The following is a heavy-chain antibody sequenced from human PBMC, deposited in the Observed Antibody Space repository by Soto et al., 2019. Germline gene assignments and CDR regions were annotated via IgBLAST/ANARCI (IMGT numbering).Heavy chain of an antibody. CDR1: GYTFTSYA. D-gene: IGHD3-22*01. CDR3: ARGDGYYYFDY. CDR2: INAGNGNA. V-gene: IGHV1-3*01. J-gene: IGHJ4*02. Sequence: GASVKVSCKASGYTFTSYAMHWVRQAPGQRLEWMGWINAGNGNAKYSQKFQGRVTITRDTSASTAYMELSSLRSEDTAVYYCARGDGYYYFDYWGQGTLVTVSS.